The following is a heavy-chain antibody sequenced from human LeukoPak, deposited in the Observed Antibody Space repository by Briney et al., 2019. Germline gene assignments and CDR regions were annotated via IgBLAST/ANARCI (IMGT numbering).Heavy chain of an antibody. CDR1: GFTFSSYA. CDR3: AKQKGVSWYSEEDY. D-gene: IGHD2-15*01. V-gene: IGHV3-23*01. CDR2: ISGSTGST. Sequence: GGSLRLSCAASGFTFSSYAISWVGQAPGKGLEWVSGISGSTGSTYYVDSVKGRFTISRDNSKNTLYLQMNSLRAEDTAVYYCAKQKGVSWYSEEDYWGQGTLVTVSS. J-gene: IGHJ4*02.